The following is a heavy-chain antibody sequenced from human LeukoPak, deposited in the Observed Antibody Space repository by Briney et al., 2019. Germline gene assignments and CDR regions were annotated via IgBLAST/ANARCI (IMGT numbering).Heavy chain of an antibody. CDR3: ARARPSMWIDY. CDR1: GGSFSGYY. CDR2: INHSGGT. Sequence: MSSETLSLTCAVYGGSFSGYYWSWIRQPPGKGLEWIGEINHSGGTKYNPSLKSRVTISVDTSKNQFSLKLSSVTAADTAVYYCARARPSMWIDYWGQGTLVTVSS. V-gene: IGHV4-34*01. J-gene: IGHJ4*02. D-gene: IGHD5-12*01.